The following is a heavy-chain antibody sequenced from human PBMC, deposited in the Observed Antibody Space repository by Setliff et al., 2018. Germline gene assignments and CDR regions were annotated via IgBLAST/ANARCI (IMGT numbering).Heavy chain of an antibody. CDR1: GYKFTTYW. CDR3: ARSPLRLFDF. Sequence: GESLKISCKGSGYKFTTYWIGWVRQMPGEGLEWMGIIYPGDSDARYSPSFQGQVTISADKSINTVYLQWSSLKASDTAMYYCARSPLRLFDFWGQGSLVTVSS. CDR2: IYPGDSDA. V-gene: IGHV5-51*01. J-gene: IGHJ4*02. D-gene: IGHD4-17*01.